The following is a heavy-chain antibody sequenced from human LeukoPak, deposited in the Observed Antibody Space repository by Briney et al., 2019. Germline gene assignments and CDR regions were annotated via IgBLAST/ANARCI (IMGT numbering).Heavy chain of an antibody. CDR3: ARDYGSGNLGDY. Sequence: GRSLRLSCAASGFTFSSYGMHWVRQAPGKGLEWVAVIWYDGSNKYYADSVKGRFTISRDNSKNTLYLQMNSLRAEDTAVYYCARDYGSGNLGDYWGQGTLVTVSS. CDR2: IWYDGSNK. D-gene: IGHD3-10*01. J-gene: IGHJ4*02. CDR1: GFTFSSYG. V-gene: IGHV3-33*01.